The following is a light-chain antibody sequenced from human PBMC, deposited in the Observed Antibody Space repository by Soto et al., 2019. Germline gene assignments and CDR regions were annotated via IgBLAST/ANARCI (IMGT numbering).Light chain of an antibody. CDR1: SSNIESNT. J-gene: IGLJ1*01. Sequence: QSVLTQPPSASGTPGQRVTISCSGSSSNIESNTVTWYQQLPGTAPKLVIYSNYDRPSGVPDRFSGSTSGTSASLVIRGLQSEDEAGYYCAAWDDILNGYVFGGGTRSPS. V-gene: IGLV1-44*01. CDR3: AAWDDILNGYV. CDR2: SNY.